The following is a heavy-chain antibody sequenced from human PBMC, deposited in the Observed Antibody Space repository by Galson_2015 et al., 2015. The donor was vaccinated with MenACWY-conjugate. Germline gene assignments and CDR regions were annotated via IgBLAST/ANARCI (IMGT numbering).Heavy chain of an antibody. CDR2: ISTNNGNT. J-gene: IGHJ4*02. CDR1: GYTFTVYG. CDR3: ARDHLYCNSAGCVGSGTTLEY. Sequence: SVKVSCKASGYTFTVYGINWVRQAPGQGLEWMGWISTNNGNTAFAQKFQGRVTVTRETSTSTVYMELRSLRSDDTAMYYCARDHLYCNSAGCVGSGTTLEYWGQGTLVTVSS. D-gene: IGHD2/OR15-2a*01. V-gene: IGHV1-18*04.